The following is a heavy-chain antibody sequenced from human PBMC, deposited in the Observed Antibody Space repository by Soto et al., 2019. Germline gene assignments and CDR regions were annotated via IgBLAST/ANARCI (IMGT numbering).Heavy chain of an antibody. CDR3: AREGGDGYNEDAFDI. J-gene: IGHJ3*02. CDR1: GGSISGYY. D-gene: IGHD5-12*01. CDR2: IYTSGST. V-gene: IGHV4-4*07. Sequence: SETLSLTCTVAGGSISGYYCSWVRQPAGKGLGWIGRIYTSGSTNSNPSLKSRVTMSVDTSKNQFSLKLSSVTAAATAVYYCAREGGDGYNEDAFDIWGQGTMVTVSS.